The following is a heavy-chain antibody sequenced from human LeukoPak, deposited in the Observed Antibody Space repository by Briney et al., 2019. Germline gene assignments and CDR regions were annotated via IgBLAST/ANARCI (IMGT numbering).Heavy chain of an antibody. CDR2: FYYSGST. J-gene: IGHJ4*02. V-gene: IGHV4-31*03. D-gene: IGHD5-18*01. CDR3: ASYSYGYGFDY. CDR1: GGSISSGGYF. Sequence: SQTLSHTCTVSGGSISSGGYFWSCIRQHSGKGLEWIGYFYYSGSTYHNPSLKSRVTISVDTSHNQFSLKLTSVTAADAGVYFCASYSYGYGFDYWGQGTLLTVSS.